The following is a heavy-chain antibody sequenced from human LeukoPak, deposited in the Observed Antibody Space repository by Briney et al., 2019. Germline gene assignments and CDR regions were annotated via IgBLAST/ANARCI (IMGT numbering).Heavy chain of an antibody. CDR3: TRGAAGILLGT. D-gene: IGHD6-13*01. CDR2: INPSGGST. V-gene: IGHV1-46*01. CDR1: GYTFTNYG. J-gene: IGHJ5*02. Sequence: ASVKVSCKASGYTFTNYGINWVRQAPGQGLEWMGIINPSGGSTSYAQKFQGRVTMTRDTSTSTVYMELSSLRSEDAAVYYCTRGAAGILLGTWGQGTLVTVSS.